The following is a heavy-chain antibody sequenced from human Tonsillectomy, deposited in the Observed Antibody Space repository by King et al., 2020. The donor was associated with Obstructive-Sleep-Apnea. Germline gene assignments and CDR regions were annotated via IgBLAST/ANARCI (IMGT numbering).Heavy chain of an antibody. CDR3: ARAGVGLGEPHVGYYGMDV. D-gene: IGHD3-10*01. CDR1: GGSINSGGYS. CDR2: IFHSGST. J-gene: IGHJ6*02. V-gene: IGHV4-30-2*06. Sequence: QLQESGSGLVRPSQTLSLTCVVSGGSINSGGYSWSWVRQSPGKGLEGIGYIFHSGSTYYNPSLKSRVTISADRSKNHLSLKLTSVTAADTAVYYCARAGVGLGEPHVGYYGMDVWGQGTTVTVSS.